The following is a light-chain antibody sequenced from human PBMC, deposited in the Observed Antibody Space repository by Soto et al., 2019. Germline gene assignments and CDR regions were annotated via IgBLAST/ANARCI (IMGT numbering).Light chain of an antibody. CDR2: GAS. Sequence: EILLTQSPDTLSVSLGERATLSCRASQSVSSSYLAWYQQKPVQAPRLLIYGASSRATGIPDRFSGSGSGTDFTLTISSLQPEDVAAYYCQKYNSAPLTFGGGTKVDIK. J-gene: IGKJ4*01. CDR3: QKYNSAPLT. V-gene: IGKV3-20*01. CDR1: QSVSSSY.